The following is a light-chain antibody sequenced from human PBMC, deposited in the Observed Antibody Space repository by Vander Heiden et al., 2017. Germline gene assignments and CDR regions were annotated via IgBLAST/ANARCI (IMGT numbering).Light chain of an antibody. CDR1: QSVLYSSDNRDY. Sequence: DIVMTQSPESLAVSLGERATINRKSSQSVLYSSDNRDYVAWYQQKPGQPPKLVIYWATNRESGVPDRFSGSGSGTDFTLTISSLQAEDVAVYYCQQYYTTPYTFGLGTKLEIK. CDR3: QQYYTTPYT. J-gene: IGKJ2*01. CDR2: WAT. V-gene: IGKV4-1*01.